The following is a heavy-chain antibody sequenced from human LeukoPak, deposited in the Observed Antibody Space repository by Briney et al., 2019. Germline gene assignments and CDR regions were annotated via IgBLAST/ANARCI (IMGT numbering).Heavy chain of an antibody. Sequence: ASVKVSCKASGCTFTSYDINWVRQATGQGLEWMGWMNPNSGNTGYAQKFQGRVTMTRNTSISTAYMELSSLRSEDTAVYYCASTTVTTTLRYYVHRGSMDVWGQGTTVTVSS. CDR3: ASTTVTTTLRYYVHRGSMDV. V-gene: IGHV1-8*01. D-gene: IGHD4-17*01. CDR1: GCTFTSYD. CDR2: MNPNSGNT. J-gene: IGHJ6*02.